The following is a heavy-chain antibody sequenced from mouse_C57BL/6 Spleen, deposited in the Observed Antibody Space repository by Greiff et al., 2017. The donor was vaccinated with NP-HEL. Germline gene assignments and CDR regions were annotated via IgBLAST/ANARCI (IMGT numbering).Heavy chain of an antibody. D-gene: IGHD1-1*01. CDR3: AREGGIITTVVAPTGFFDV. CDR2: IYPRSGTT. CDR1: GYTFTSYG. V-gene: IGHV1-81*01. Sequence: QVQLQQSGAELARPGASVKLSCKASGYTFTSYGISWVKQRTGQGLEWIGEIYPRSGTTYYNEKFKGKATLTADKSSSTAYMALRSLTSEDSAVYFWAREGGIITTVVAPTGFFDVWGTGTTVTVSS. J-gene: IGHJ1*03.